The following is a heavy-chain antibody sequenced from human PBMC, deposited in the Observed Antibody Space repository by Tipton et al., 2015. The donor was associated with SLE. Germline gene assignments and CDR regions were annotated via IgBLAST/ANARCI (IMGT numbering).Heavy chain of an antibody. J-gene: IGHJ5*02. CDR1: GYSISSGYY. CDR2: INHRGST. Sequence: TLSLTCTVSGYSISSGYYWAWIRQSPGKGVEWIGEINHRGSTNHNPSLKSRVTISVDTSKNQFSLKLTSVTAADTAVYYCARVAIYCRGASCYADWFDPWGQGTLVTVSS. CDR3: ARVAIYCRGASCYADWFDP. D-gene: IGHD2-15*01. V-gene: IGHV4-38-2*02.